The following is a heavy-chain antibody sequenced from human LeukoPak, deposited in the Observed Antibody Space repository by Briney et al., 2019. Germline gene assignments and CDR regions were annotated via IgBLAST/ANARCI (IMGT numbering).Heavy chain of an antibody. CDR3: ARGGSGSGYHYYYYYMDV. J-gene: IGHJ6*03. D-gene: IGHD3-22*01. CDR1: GFTFSSYW. V-gene: IGHV3-74*01. CDR2: INSDGSST. Sequence: GGSLRLSCAASGFTFSSYWMHWVRQAPGKGLVWVSRINSDGSSTNSADSVQGRFTISRDNANNTLYLQMNSLRVEDTAVYYCARGGSGSGYHYYYYYMDVWGKGTTVTISS.